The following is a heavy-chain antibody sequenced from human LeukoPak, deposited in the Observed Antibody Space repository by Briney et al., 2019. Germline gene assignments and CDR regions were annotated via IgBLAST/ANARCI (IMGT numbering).Heavy chain of an antibody. D-gene: IGHD3-3*01. CDR2: IYTSGST. CDR1: GGSISSYY. CDR3: ARAGTRSIRGAFGVVPEYFDY. V-gene: IGHV4-4*07. J-gene: IGHJ4*02. Sequence: SETLSLTCTVSGGSISSYYWSWIRQPAGKGLEWIGRIYTSGSTNYNPSLKSRVTMSVDTSKNQFSLKLSSVTAADTAVYYCARAGTRSIRGAFGVVPEYFDYWGQGTLVTVSS.